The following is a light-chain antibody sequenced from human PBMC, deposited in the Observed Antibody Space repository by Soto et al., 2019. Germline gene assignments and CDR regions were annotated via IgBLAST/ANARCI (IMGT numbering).Light chain of an antibody. V-gene: IGKV3-15*01. J-gene: IGKJ1*01. Sequence: EIVMTQSPATLPVSPGERATLSCRASQSVTSNLAWYQQKPGQPPRLLISGASTRAAGIPARFSGSGSGTEFTLTISSLQSEDFAVYYCQQYYNWPRTFGQGTKVEIK. CDR3: QQYYNWPRT. CDR1: QSVTSN. CDR2: GAS.